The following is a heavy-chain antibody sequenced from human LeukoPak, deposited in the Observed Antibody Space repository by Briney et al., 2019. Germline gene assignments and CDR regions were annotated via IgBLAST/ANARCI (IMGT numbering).Heavy chain of an antibody. Sequence: QPGRSLRLSCAASGFTFSSHWMHWVRQAPGRGLVWVSRINSDGSSTSYADSVKGRFTISRDNAKNTLYLQMNSLRADDTAVYYCAGERSDMTDYWGQGTLVTVSS. D-gene: IGHD3-10*01. CDR1: GFTFSSHW. CDR2: INSDGSST. J-gene: IGHJ4*02. CDR3: AGERSDMTDY. V-gene: IGHV3-74*01.